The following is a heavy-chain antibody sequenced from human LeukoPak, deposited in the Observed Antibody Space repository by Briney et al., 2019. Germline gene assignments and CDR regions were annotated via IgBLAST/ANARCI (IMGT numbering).Heavy chain of an antibody. J-gene: IGHJ4*02. V-gene: IGHV4-38-2*02. D-gene: IGHD3-22*01. CDR3: ARVWDSTGFDY. CDR2: IYHGGST. Sequence: SETLSLTCTVSGYSISTGYYWGWIRQPPGKGLEWIGSIYHGGSTYYNPSLKSRVTISVDTSKNQFSLKQSSVTAADTAVYYCARVWDSTGFDYWGQGTLVTASS. CDR1: GYSISTGYY.